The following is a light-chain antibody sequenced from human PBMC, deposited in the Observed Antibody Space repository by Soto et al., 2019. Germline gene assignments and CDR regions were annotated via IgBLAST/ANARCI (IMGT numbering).Light chain of an antibody. V-gene: IGLV2-18*02. J-gene: IGLJ1*01. CDR3: SSYTSTSTYV. CDR1: SSDVGTYNR. Sequence: QSALTQPPSLSVSPGQSVAISCTGTSSDVGTYNRVSWYQQPPGTAPRLMIYDVSNRPSGVPDRFSGSKSGNTASLTISGLQAEDEADYYCSSYTSTSTYVFGNGTKVTVL. CDR2: DVS.